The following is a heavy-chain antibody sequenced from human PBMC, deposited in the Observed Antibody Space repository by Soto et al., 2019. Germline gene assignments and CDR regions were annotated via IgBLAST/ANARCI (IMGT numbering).Heavy chain of an antibody. V-gene: IGHV1-8*01. CDR3: ARDTAARRGHYYYYYGMDV. J-gene: IGHJ6*02. D-gene: IGHD6-6*01. CDR2: MNPNSGNT. Sequence: SVKVSCKASGYTFTSYDINWVRQATGQGLEWMGWMNPNSGNTGYAQKFQGRVAMTRNTSISTAYMELSSLRSEDTAVYYCARDTAARRGHYYYYYGMDVWGQGTTVTVSS. CDR1: GYTFTSYD.